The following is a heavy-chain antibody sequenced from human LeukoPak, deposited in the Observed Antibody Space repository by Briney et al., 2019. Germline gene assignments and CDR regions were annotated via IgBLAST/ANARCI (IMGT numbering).Heavy chain of an antibody. D-gene: IGHD2-8*01. CDR1: GFAFSTYI. Sequence: GGSLRLSCAASGFAFSTYIMIWVRQAPGKGLEWVSYISPGSSTIYYADFAKGRFTISRDDGEKSMYLQMNPLRAEDTAVYYCATQAWRTHGAGGYHDACWGHGTLVTVSS. V-gene: IGHV3-48*01. CDR3: ATQAWRTHGAGGYHDAC. J-gene: IGHJ4*01. CDR2: ISPGSSTI.